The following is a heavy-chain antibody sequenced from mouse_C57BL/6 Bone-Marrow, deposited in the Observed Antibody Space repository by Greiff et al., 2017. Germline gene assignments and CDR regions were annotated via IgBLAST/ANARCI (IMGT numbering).Heavy chain of an antibody. D-gene: IGHD2-1*01. V-gene: IGHV1-58*01. CDR2: IYIGTGYT. CDR3: ASDGNCAY. CDR1: GYTFTSYG. Sequence: EVQRVESGAELVRPGSSVKMSCKTSGYTFTSYGINWVKQRPGQGLEWIGYIYIGTGYTEYDEKFKGKATLTSDTSSSTAYMQLSSLTSEASEICFRASDGNCAYWGQGTLVTVSA. J-gene: IGHJ3*01.